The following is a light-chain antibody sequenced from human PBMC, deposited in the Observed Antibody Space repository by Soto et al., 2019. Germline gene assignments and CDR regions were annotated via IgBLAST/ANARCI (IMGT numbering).Light chain of an antibody. CDR1: QNVSTY. V-gene: IGKV3-11*01. J-gene: IGKJ3*01. Sequence: EIVLTQSPATLSLSPGERATLSCRASQNVSTYLAWYQQKPGQAPRLLIYDASNRATGIPARFSGSGSGTDYTLTISCLEPEDFAVYYWQQRTNWLTFGPGSKVD. CDR2: DAS. CDR3: QQRTNWLT.